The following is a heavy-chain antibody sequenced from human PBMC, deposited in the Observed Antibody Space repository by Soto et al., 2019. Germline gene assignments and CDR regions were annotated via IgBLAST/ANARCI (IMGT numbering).Heavy chain of an antibody. CDR3: AHRLSGWFLFYY. J-gene: IGHJ4*02. V-gene: IGHV2-5*01. CDR2: IYWNGDK. Sequence: QITLKESGPTLVTPTQTLTLTCTFSGFSLSTSGVGVGWIRQSPGKALQWLALIYWNGDKRYNPSLKTRLTITKDTSKNQVVLTLTIMDPVDTATYYCAHRLSGWFLFYYWGQGTLVTVSS. D-gene: IGHD6-19*01. CDR1: GFSLSTSGVG.